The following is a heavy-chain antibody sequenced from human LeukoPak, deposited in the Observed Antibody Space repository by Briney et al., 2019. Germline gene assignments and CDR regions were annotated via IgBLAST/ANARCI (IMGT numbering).Heavy chain of an antibody. CDR2: ISTSGST. V-gene: IGHV4-4*07. D-gene: IGHD3-10*01. CDR1: GASISSYY. CDR3: ARGSYYGSGTTKSAFDI. J-gene: IGHJ3*02. Sequence: SETLSLTCTVSGASISSYYWSWIRQPAGKGLEWVGRISTSGSTNYNPSLKGRVTVSLDTSKNQFSLKLNSVTGADPAMYYCARGSYYGSGTTKSAFDIWGQGTMVTVSS.